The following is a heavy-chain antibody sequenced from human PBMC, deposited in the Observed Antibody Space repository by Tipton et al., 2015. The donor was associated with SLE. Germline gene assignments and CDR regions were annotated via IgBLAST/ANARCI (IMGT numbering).Heavy chain of an antibody. Sequence: LRLSCTVSGYSISSGYYWGWIRQPPGKGLEWIGRIYHSGSTYYNPSLKSRVTISVDTSKNQFSLKLSSVTAADTAVYYCASGVEGGGFDYWGQGTLVTVSS. D-gene: IGHD1-1*01. CDR1: GYSISSGYY. CDR3: ASGVEGGGFDY. V-gene: IGHV4-38-2*02. J-gene: IGHJ4*02. CDR2: IYHSGST.